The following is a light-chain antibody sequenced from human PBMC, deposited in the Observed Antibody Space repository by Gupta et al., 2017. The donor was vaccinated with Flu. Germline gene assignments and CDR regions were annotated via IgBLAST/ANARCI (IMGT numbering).Light chain of an antibody. CDR1: SSNIGAGYD. J-gene: IGLJ2*01. CDR3: QTYDINLRGPI. Sequence: QSVLTQPPSVSGAPGQRATIARTGSSSNIGAGYDVHWYQQFPGAVPKLLIFDSSSRPSGVPDRISGSKSGTSASLAITGLQAEDEADYYCQTYDINLRGPILGGGTKLTVL. CDR2: DSS. V-gene: IGLV1-40*01.